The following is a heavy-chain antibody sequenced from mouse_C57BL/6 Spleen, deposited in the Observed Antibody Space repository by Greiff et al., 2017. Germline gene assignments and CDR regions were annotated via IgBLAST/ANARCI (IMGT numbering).Heavy chain of an antibody. J-gene: IGHJ2*01. CDR3: ARDETGFDY. D-gene: IGHD4-1*01. CDR1: GYSITSGYY. Sequence: EVKLQESGPGLVKPSQSLSLTCSVTGYSITSGYYWNWIRQFPGNKLEWMGYISYDGSNNYNPSLKNRISITRDTSKNQFFLKLNSVTTEDTATXYCARDETGFDYWGQGTTLTVSS. CDR2: ISYDGSN. V-gene: IGHV3-6*01.